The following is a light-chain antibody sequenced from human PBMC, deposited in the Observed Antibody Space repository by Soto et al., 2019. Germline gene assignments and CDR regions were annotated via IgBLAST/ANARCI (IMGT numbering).Light chain of an antibody. CDR3: SSYASSSAYVV. CDR2: DVG. V-gene: IGLV2-14*03. Sequence: QSALTQPASVSGSPGQSITISCTGTSSDVGGYNYVSWYQQHPDKAPKLMIYDVGNRPSGVSNRFSGSKSGNTASLTISGLQAEDEADYYCSSYASSSAYVVFGGGTKLTVL. J-gene: IGLJ2*01. CDR1: SSDVGGYNY.